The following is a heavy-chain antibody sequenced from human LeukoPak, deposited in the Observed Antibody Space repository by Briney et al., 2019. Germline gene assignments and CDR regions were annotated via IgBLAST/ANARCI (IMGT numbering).Heavy chain of an antibody. V-gene: IGHV3-21*04. CDR2: MDNFGYK. CDR1: GFTFSSYS. J-gene: IGHJ4*02. Sequence: GGSLRLSCAASGFTFSSYSMNWVRQAPGKGLEWVSLMDNFGYKHYADSVEGRVTISRDSSRNTVYLQLNSLRAEDTAVYYCAGGSYYGSGSRPGYIEYWGQGTLVTVSS. D-gene: IGHD3-10*01. CDR3: AGGSYYGSGSRPGYIEY.